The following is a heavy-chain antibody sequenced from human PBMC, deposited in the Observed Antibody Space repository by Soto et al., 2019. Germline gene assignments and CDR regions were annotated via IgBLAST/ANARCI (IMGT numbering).Heavy chain of an antibody. CDR2: IIPIFGTA. D-gene: IGHD5-18*01. Sequence: QVQLVQSGAEVKKPGSSVKVSCKASGGTFSSYAISWVRQAPGQGLEWMGGIIPIFGTANHAQKFQGRVTITADKSTSTAYMELSSLRSEDTAVYYCARVVDTAMVTGSWFDPWGQGTLVTVSS. CDR1: GGTFSSYA. V-gene: IGHV1-69*06. CDR3: ARVVDTAMVTGSWFDP. J-gene: IGHJ5*02.